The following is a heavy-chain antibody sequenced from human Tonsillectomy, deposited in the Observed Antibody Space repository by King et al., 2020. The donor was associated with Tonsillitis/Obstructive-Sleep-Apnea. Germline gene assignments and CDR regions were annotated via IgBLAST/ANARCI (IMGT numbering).Heavy chain of an antibody. D-gene: IGHD2-15*01. CDR2: IKSKRDGGTT. CDR1: GFTFTSTW. Sequence: ELQLVQSGGGLVKPGGSLRLSCAASGFTFTSTWMSWVRQAPGKGLEWVGRIKSKRDGGTTDYVAPVRGRFTISRDDSINTVYLQMDSLKTEDTAVYYCTTDTRDWGQGTLVTVSS. J-gene: IGHJ4*02. CDR3: TTDTRD. V-gene: IGHV3-15*01.